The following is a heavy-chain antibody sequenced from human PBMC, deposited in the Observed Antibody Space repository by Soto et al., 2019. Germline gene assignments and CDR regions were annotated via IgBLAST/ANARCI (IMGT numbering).Heavy chain of an antibody. J-gene: IGHJ4*02. CDR2: IWYDGSNK. CDR1: GFTFSSYG. D-gene: IGHD2-15*01. Sequence: GGSLRLSCAASGFTFSSYGMHWVRQAPGKGLEWVAVIWYDGSNKYYADSVKGRFTISRDNSKNTLYLQMNSLRAEDTAVYYCARDLEYCSGGSCYSESDKLDWGQGTLVTVSS. CDR3: ARDLEYCSGGSCYSESDKLD. V-gene: IGHV3-33*01.